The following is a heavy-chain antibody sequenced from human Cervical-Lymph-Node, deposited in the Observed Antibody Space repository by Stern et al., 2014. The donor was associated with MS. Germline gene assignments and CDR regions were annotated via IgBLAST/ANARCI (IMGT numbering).Heavy chain of an antibody. CDR3: AKESGTVAA. J-gene: IGHJ4*02. D-gene: IGHD4-23*01. V-gene: IGHV4-61*02. CDR1: GGSINSGAYY. Sequence: QVQLVESGPGQVRPSQTLSLTCTVSGGSINSGAYYWNWIRQSAGKGLEWIGHIYSSGYTNYTPPPKSRVTIAIDPPGTHSPLKVNSVTAADTAVYYCAKESGTVAAWGQGTLVTVSS. CDR2: IYSSGYT.